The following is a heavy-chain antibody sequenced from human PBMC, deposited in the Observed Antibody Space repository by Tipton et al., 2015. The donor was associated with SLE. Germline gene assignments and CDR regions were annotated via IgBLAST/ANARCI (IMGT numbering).Heavy chain of an antibody. CDR1: GGSISSNNYY. J-gene: IGHJ4*02. CDR3: ARQGSSSWKFYYFDY. CDR2: IYNSGAT. D-gene: IGHD6-13*01. Sequence: TLSLTCTVSGGSISSNNYYWGWIRQPPGKTLEWIGNIYNSGATYYNPSLKSQVTISVDTSKNQFSLKLSSVTVADTAVYYCARQGSSSWKFYYFDYWGQGMLLSFSS. V-gene: IGHV4-39*01.